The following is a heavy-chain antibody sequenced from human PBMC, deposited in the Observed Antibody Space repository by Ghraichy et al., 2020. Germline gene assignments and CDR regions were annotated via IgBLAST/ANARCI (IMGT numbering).Heavy chain of an antibody. CDR1: GYTFTGYY. CDR3: ARGYSSSGWMYYFDY. Sequence: ASVKVSCKASGYTFTGYYMHWVRQAPGQGLEWMGWINPNSGGTNYAQKFQGRVTMTRDTSISTAYMELSRLRSDDTAVYYCARGYSSSGWMYYFDYWGQGTLVTVSS. CDR2: INPNSGGT. J-gene: IGHJ4*02. D-gene: IGHD6-19*01. V-gene: IGHV1-2*02.